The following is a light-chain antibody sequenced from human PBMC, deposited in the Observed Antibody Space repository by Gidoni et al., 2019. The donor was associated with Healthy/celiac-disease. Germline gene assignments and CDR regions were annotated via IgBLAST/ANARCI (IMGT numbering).Light chain of an antibody. CDR1: SSDVGSYNL. Sequence: QSALTQPASVSGSLGQSITISCTATSSDVGSYNLVSWYQQHPGKAPKLMIYEVSKRPSGVSNRFSGSKSGNSASLTISGLQAEDEADYYCCSYAGTFYVFGTGTKVTVL. V-gene: IGLV2-23*02. CDR3: CSYAGTFYV. J-gene: IGLJ1*01. CDR2: EVS.